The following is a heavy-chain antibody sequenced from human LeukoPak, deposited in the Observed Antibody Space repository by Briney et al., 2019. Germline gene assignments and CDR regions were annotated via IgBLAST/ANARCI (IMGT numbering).Heavy chain of an antibody. CDR2: ISSSSSTI. J-gene: IGHJ4*02. D-gene: IGHD1-1*01. Sequence: GGSLRLSCAASGFTFNSYSMNWVRQAPGKGLEWVSYISSSSSTIYYADSVKGRFTISRDNAKNSLYLQMNSLRAEDTAVYYCATTALDWGQGTLVTVSS. CDR3: ATTALD. V-gene: IGHV3-48*01. CDR1: GFTFNSYS.